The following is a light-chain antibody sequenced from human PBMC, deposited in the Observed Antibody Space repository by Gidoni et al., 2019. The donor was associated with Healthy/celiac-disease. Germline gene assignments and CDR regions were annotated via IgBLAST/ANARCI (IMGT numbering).Light chain of an antibody. J-gene: IGKJ5*01. CDR3: QQRSNWPVT. V-gene: IGKV3D-11*02. CDR1: QSVSSY. Sequence: EIVWTQSPATLSLSPGERATLSCRASQSVSSYLAWYQQKPGQAPRTLIYDASNRATGIPARFSGSGPGTDFTLTISSLEPEDFAVYYCQQRSNWPVTFGQGTRLEIK. CDR2: DAS.